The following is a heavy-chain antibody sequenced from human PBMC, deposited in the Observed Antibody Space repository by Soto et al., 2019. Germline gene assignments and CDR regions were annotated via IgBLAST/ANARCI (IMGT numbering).Heavy chain of an antibody. CDR3: ARQDIVVVPAALYYYGMDV. Sequence: SETLSLTCTVSGGSISSGGYYWSWIRQHPGKGLEWIGYIYYGGSTYYNPSLKSRVTISVDTSKNQFSLKLSSVTAADTAVYYCARQDIVVVPAALYYYGMDVWGQGTTVTVSS. CDR2: IYYGGST. V-gene: IGHV4-31*03. CDR1: GGSISSGGYY. D-gene: IGHD2-2*01. J-gene: IGHJ6*02.